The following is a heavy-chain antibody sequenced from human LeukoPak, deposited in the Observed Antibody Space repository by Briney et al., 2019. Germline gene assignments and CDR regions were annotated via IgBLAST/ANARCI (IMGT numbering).Heavy chain of an antibody. CDR2: IYTSGST. CDR3: ARTLTIFDDTWGPQDSYYMDV. V-gene: IGHV4-4*07. J-gene: IGHJ6*03. D-gene: IGHD3-3*01. Sequence: MPSETLSLTCTVSGGSISSYYWSWIRQPAGKGLEWIGRIYTSGSTTYNPSPKSRVTMSVNTSKNQFSLKVSSVTAADTAVYYCARTLTIFDDTWGPQDSYYMDVWGKGTTVTVSS. CDR1: GGSISSYY.